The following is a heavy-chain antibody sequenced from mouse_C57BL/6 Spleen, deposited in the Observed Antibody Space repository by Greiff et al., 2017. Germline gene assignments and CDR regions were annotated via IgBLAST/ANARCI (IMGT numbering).Heavy chain of an antibody. CDR2: IHPSSSDT. CDR1: GYTFTSYC. CDR3: ARSDDYFDVFDY. J-gene: IGHJ4*01. D-gene: IGHD2-3*01. Sequence: VQLQQSGAELVKPGASVKVSCKASGYTFTSYCMHWVKQRPGQGLEWIGRIHPSSSDTNYNQKFKGKATLTVDKSSSTAYMQLSSLPSEDSAVYYCARSDDYFDVFDYWGQGTTVTVSS. V-gene: IGHV1-74*01.